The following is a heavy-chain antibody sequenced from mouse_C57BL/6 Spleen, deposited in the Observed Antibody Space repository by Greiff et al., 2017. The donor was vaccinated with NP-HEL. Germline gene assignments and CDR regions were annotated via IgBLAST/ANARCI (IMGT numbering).Heavy chain of an antibody. Sequence: EVQRVESGGGLVKPGGSLKLSCAASGFTFSDYGMHWVRQAPEKGLEWVAYISRGSSNIYYADTVKGRFTISRDNAKNTLFLQITRQRSEDTAMYYCARPQLGNYAMDYWGQGTSVTVSS. CDR1: GFTFSDYG. D-gene: IGHD4-1*02. CDR3: ARPQLGNYAMDY. J-gene: IGHJ4*01. CDR2: ISRGSSNI. V-gene: IGHV5-17*01.